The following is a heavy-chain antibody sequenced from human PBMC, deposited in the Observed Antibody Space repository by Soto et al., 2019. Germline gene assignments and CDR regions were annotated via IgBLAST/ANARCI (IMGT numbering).Heavy chain of an antibody. CDR3: ARPVTSPDHLDI. J-gene: IGHJ3*02. Sequence: GASVKVSCKSSGYIFSDYGITCVRQAPGQGLEWMGWISAYNGNTDYAQKFQDRLTLATDTSTSTAYMELRSLRSDDTALYYCARPVTSPDHLDIWGQGTMVT. V-gene: IGHV1-18*01. CDR1: GYIFSDYG. CDR2: ISAYNGNT. D-gene: IGHD4-4*01.